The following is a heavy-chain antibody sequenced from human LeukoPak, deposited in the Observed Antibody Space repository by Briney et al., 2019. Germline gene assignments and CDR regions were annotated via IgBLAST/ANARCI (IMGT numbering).Heavy chain of an antibody. Sequence: PETLSLTCSVSIGSISSSKWWSWVRQSPVKGLEWIGEINHSGSTNYNPSLKSRVTISVDTSKNQFSLKLSSVTAADTAVYYCARGPVTGYSSGWYRRYFQHWGQGTLVTVSS. CDR1: IGSISSSKW. J-gene: IGHJ1*01. CDR2: INHSGST. D-gene: IGHD6-19*01. CDR3: ARGPVTGYSSGWYRRYFQH. V-gene: IGHV4-4*03.